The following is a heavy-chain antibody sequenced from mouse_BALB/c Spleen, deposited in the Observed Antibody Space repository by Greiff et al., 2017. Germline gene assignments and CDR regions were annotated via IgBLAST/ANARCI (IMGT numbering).Heavy chain of an antibody. Sequence: QVQLKQSGAELARPGASVKMSCKASGYTFTSYTMHWVKQRPGQGLEWIGYINPSSGYTNYNQKFKDKATLTADKSSSTAYMQLSSLTSEDSAVYYCASCDYRYFDVWGAGTTVTVSS. J-gene: IGHJ1*01. CDR3: ASCDYRYFDV. CDR1: GYTFTSYT. V-gene: IGHV1-4*01. CDR2: INPSSGYT.